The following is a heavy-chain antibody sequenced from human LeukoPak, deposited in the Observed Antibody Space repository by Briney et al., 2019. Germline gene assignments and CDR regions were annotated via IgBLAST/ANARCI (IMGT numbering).Heavy chain of an antibody. CDR3: AREGYSSSSYYFDY. V-gene: IGHV3-23*01. Sequence: GGSLRLSCAASGFTFSSYAMSWVRQAPGKGLEWVSAISGSGGSTYYADSVKGRFTISRDNAKNTLYLQMNSLRAEDTAVYYCAREGYSSSSYYFDYWGQGTLVTVSS. CDR1: GFTFSSYA. J-gene: IGHJ4*02. D-gene: IGHD6-13*01. CDR2: ISGSGGST.